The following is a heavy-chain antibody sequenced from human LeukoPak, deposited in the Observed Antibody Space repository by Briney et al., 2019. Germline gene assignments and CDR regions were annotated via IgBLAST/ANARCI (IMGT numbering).Heavy chain of an antibody. CDR1: VGSLSRYY. CDR2: IYTSGCT. J-gene: IGHJ4*02. D-gene: IGHD1-26*01. V-gene: IGHV4-4*07. Sequence: PSETLSLTCIVSVGSLSRYYWSWIRQPAGKGLEWIGRIYTSGCTNYNPSLKSPVTMSVDTSKNQFSLKLGSVAAADTAVYYCARVRSGSYDYWGQGTLVTVSS. CDR3: ARVRSGSYDY.